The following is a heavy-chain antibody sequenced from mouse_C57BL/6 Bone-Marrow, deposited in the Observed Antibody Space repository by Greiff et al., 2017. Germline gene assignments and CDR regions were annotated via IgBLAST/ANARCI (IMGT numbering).Heavy chain of an antibody. V-gene: IGHV1-55*01. J-gene: IGHJ3*01. Sequence: QVHVKQSGAELVKPGASVKMSCKASGYTFTSYWITWVKQRPGQGLEWIGDIYPGSGSTNYNEKFKSKATLTVDTSSSTAYMQLSSLTSEDSAVYYCARRRAYWGQGTLVTVSA. CDR3: ARRRAY. CDR1: GYTFTSYW. CDR2: IYPGSGST.